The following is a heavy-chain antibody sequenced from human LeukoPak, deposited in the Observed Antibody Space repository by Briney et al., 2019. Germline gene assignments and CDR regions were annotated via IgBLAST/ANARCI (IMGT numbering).Heavy chain of an antibody. CDR1: GFTFSSYW. J-gene: IGHJ4*02. D-gene: IGHD4-17*01. V-gene: IGHV3-74*01. CDR2: INTDGSST. CDR3: AKDHGDPLYYFDY. Sequence: GGSLRLSCAASGFTFSSYWMHWVRQAPGKGLVWVSRINTDGSSTSYADSVKGRFTISRDNSKNTLYLQMNSLRAEDTAVYYCAKDHGDPLYYFDYWGQGTLVTVSS.